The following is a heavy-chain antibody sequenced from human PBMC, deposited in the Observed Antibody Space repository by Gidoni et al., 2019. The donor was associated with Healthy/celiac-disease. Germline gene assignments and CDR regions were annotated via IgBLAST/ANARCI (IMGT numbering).Heavy chain of an antibody. CDR2: ISYDGSSK. J-gene: IGHJ4*02. CDR1: GFTFSSYA. V-gene: IGHV3-30-3*01. Sequence: VQLVESGGGVVQPGRALRLSCAASGFTFSSYAMHWVRQAPGKGLEWVAVISYDGSSKYYADSVKGRFTISRDNSKNTLYLQMNSLRGEDTAVYYCARTAQLRFLEWSFDYWGQGTLVTVS. CDR3: ARTAQLRFLEWSFDY. D-gene: IGHD3-3*01.